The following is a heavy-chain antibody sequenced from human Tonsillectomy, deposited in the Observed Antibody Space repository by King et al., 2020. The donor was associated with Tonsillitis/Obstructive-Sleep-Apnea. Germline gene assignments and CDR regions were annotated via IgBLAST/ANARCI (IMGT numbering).Heavy chain of an antibody. CDR1: GFTFTNYA. CDR2: ISGSGGST. V-gene: IGHV3-23*04. CDR3: ANRPAGGGGFDY. Sequence: DVQLVESGGDLVQPGGSLRLSCAASGFTFTNYAMTWVRQAPGKGLEWVSSISGSGGSTYYADSVKGRFTISKDNSKNTLYLQMNSLRAEDTAVYYCANRPAGGGGFDYWGQGTLVTVSS. D-gene: IGHD2-15*01. J-gene: IGHJ4*02.